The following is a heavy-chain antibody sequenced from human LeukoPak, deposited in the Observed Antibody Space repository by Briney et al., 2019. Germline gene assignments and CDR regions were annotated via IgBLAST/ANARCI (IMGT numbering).Heavy chain of an antibody. J-gene: IGHJ4*02. CDR1: GGSFSGHY. Sequence: SETLSLTCAVYGGSFSGHYWSWIRQPPGKGLEWIGEINHSGSTNYNPSLKSRVTISVDTSKNQVSLTLSSVTAADTAVYYCARHPELYFFDYWGQGTLVTVSS. D-gene: IGHD3-10*01. CDR2: INHSGST. CDR3: ARHPELYFFDY. V-gene: IGHV4-34*01.